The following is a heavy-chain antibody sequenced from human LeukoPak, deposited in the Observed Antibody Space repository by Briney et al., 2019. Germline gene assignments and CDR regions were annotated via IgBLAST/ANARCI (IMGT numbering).Heavy chain of an antibody. CDR2: INPSGGST. V-gene: IGHV1-46*01. CDR3: ARGYTAMANY. CDR1: GGTFSSYA. D-gene: IGHD5-18*01. J-gene: IGHJ4*02. Sequence: ASVKVSCKASGGTFSSYAISWVRQAPGQGLEWMGIINPSGGSTSYAQKFQGRVTMTRDTSTSTVYMELSSLRSEDTAVYYCARGYTAMANYWGQGTLVTVSS.